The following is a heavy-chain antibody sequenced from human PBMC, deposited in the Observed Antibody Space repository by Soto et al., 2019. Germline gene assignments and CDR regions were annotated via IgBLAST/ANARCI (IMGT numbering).Heavy chain of an antibody. D-gene: IGHD5-18*01. CDR2: INAGNGNT. CDR1: GYTFTSYA. CDR3: ARAAMGTLADY. Sequence: QVQLVQSGAEVKKPGASVKVSCKASGYTFTSYAIHWVRQAPGQRLEWMGWINAGNGNTKYSQKLQGRVTMTTDTSTSTAYMELRSLRSDDTAVYYCARAAMGTLADYWGQGTLVTVSS. V-gene: IGHV1-3*01. J-gene: IGHJ4*02.